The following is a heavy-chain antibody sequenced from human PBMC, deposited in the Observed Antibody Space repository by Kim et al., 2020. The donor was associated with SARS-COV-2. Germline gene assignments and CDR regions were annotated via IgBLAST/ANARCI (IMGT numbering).Heavy chain of an antibody. CDR1: GYSFTSYW. Sequence: GESLKISCKGSGYSFTSYWIGWVRQIPGKGLEWMGIIYPGDSDTRYSPSFQGQVTISADKSISTAYLQWSSLKASDTAMYYCARLYSGITIFGVVIAQYDYWGQGTLVTVSS. J-gene: IGHJ4*02. CDR3: ARLYSGITIFGVVIAQYDY. D-gene: IGHD3-3*01. CDR2: IYPGDSDT. V-gene: IGHV5-51*01.